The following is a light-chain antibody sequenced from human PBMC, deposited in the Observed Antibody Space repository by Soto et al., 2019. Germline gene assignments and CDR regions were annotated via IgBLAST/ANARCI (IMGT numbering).Light chain of an antibody. J-gene: IGKJ4*01. CDR3: QQANSFPLT. V-gene: IGKV1D-12*01. CDR1: QDINNW. CDR2: TTS. Sequence: DLQVTQSPSSVSASVGDRVTITCRASQDINNWLAWYQQKPGKAPKVLIYTTSNLQSGVPSRFGGSGSGTDFTLTINSLQPEDFATSYCQQANSFPLTFGGGTKVEIK.